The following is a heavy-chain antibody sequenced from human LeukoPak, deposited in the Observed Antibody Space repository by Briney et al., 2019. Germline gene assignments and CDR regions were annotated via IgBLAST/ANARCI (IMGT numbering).Heavy chain of an antibody. D-gene: IGHD4-11*01. Sequence: SETLSLTCAVYGGSFSGYYWSWIRQPPGKGLEWIGEINHSGSTNYNPSLKSRVTMSVDTSKNQFSLKLSSVTAADTAVYYCARILTTVKGRNAFDIWGQGTMVTVSS. CDR2: INHSGST. V-gene: IGHV4-34*01. J-gene: IGHJ3*02. CDR1: GGSFSGYY. CDR3: ARILTTVKGRNAFDI.